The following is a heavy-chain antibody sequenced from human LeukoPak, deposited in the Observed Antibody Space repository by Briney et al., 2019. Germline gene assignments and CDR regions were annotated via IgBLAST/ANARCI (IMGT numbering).Heavy chain of an antibody. CDR2: IYYSGST. CDR3: ARTFSSGWTNWFDP. V-gene: IGHV4-59*01. CDR1: GGSISSYY. Sequence: SETLSLTCTVSGGSISSYYWSWIRQPPGKGLEWIGYIYYSGSTNYNPSLKSRVTISVDTSKNQFSLKLSSATAADTAVYYCARTFSSGWTNWFDPWGQGTLVTVSS. D-gene: IGHD6-19*01. J-gene: IGHJ5*02.